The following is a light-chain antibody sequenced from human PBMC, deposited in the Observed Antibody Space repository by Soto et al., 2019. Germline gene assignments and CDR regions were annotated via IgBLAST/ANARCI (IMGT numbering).Light chain of an antibody. J-gene: IGKJ1*01. CDR1: QSVRTT. Sequence: EIMMRQSPATLSVSPGQRATLSCRASQSVRTTVAWYHQRPGQAPRLLIYGASTRATGVPDRFSGGGSGTDFTLTVTSLQSEDFGIYYCQQYTDWPTTFGRGTKVEIK. V-gene: IGKV3-15*01. CDR2: GAS. CDR3: QQYTDWPTT.